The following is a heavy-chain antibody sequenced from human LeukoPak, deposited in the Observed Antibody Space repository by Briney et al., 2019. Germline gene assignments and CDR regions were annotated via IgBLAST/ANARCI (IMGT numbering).Heavy chain of an antibody. D-gene: IGHD2-15*01. CDR3: AKDVVVEAATNWFHP. V-gene: IGHV1-2*02. CDR1: GYTFTGYY. Sequence: GASVKVSCKASGYTFTGYYMHWVRQAPGQGLEWMGWINPNSGGTNYALKFQGRVTMTRDTSISTAYMELSRLRSDDTAVYYCAKDVVVEAATNWFHPWGQETLVTVSS. J-gene: IGHJ5*02. CDR2: INPNSGGT.